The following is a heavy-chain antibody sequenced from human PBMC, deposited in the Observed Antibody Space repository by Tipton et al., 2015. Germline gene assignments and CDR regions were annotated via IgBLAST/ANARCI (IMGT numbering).Heavy chain of an antibody. D-gene: IGHD5-24*01. CDR1: GGSVISSRHY. J-gene: IGHJ6*02. CDR2: VYFSGST. Sequence: TLSLTCIVSGGSVISSRHYWGWIRQPPGKGLEWIGSVYFSGSTSYNPSLRSRVTISIDTSKSLFSLKLSSVTAADSAVYYCARREGLQLGGYYYYAMDVWGQGTTVTVSS. CDR3: ARREGLQLGGYYYYAMDV. V-gene: IGHV4-39*01.